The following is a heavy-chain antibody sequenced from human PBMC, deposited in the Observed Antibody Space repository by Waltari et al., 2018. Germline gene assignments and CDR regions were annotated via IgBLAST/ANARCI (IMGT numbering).Heavy chain of an antibody. V-gene: IGHV1-2*02. J-gene: IGHJ4*02. CDR1: GYTFTGYY. CDR2: INPNRGGT. Sequence: QVQLVQSGAEVKKPGASVKVSCKASGYTFTGYYMHWVRQAPGQGLEWMGGINPNRGGTNYAQKCQGRVTMTRDTSISTAYMELSRLRSDDTAVYYCARGRFLEWLYPFDYWGQGTLVTVSS. CDR3: ARGRFLEWLYPFDY. D-gene: IGHD3-3*01.